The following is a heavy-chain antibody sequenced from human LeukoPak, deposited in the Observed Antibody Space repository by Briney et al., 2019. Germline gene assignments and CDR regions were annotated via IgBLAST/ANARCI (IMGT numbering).Heavy chain of an antibody. CDR2: ISVRNGNT. CDR1: GYMFTIYG. V-gene: IGHV1-18*01. CDR3: ARARNPLDYYYYMDV. Sequence: GASVKVSCKASGYMFTIYGISWVQQAPGQGVEWMGWISVRNGNTKYAQKFQGRVTMTTDTSTSTAYMELRSLRSDDTAVYYCARARNPLDYYYYMDVWGKGTTVTVSS. J-gene: IGHJ6*03.